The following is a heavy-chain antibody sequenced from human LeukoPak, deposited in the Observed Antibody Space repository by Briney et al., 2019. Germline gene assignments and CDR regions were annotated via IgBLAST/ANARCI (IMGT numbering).Heavy chain of an antibody. D-gene: IGHD3-22*01. CDR2: ISGSGGRT. J-gene: IGHJ4*02. CDR1: GFTLSSYA. CDR3: AKVLPFTMIVVVISFFDY. V-gene: IGHV3-23*01. Sequence: GGSLRLSCAASGFTLSSYAMSWVRQAPGKGLEWVSAISGSGGRTYYADSVKGRFTISRDNSKNTLYLQMNSLRAEDTAVYYCAKVLPFTMIVVVISFFDYWGQGTLVTVSS.